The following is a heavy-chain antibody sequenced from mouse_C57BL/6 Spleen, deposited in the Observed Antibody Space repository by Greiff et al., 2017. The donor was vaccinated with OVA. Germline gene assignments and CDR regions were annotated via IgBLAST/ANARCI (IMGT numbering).Heavy chain of an antibody. V-gene: IGHV3-6*01. CDR1: GYSITSGYY. CDR2: ISYDGSN. Sequence: EVKLQESGPGLVKPSQSLSLTCSVTGYSITSGYYWNWIRQFPGNKLEWMGYISYDGSNNYNPSLKNRISITRDTSKNQFFLKLNSVTTEDTATYYCARDLAAQATAWFAYWGQGTLVTVSA. CDR3: ARDLAAQATAWFAY. J-gene: IGHJ3*01. D-gene: IGHD3-2*02.